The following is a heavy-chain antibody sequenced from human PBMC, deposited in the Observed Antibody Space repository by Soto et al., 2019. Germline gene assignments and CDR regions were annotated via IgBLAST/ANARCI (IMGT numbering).Heavy chain of an antibody. CDR3: ARDAPPHDFWSGYHDYYGMDV. J-gene: IGHJ6*02. D-gene: IGHD3-3*01. CDR1: GGSISSGVYY. CDR2: IYYSGST. V-gene: IGHV4-31*03. Sequence: SETLSLTCTVSGGSISSGVYYWSWIRQHPGKGLEWIGYIYYSGSTYYNPSLKSRVTISVDTSKNQFSLKLSSVTAADTAVYYCARDAPPHDFWSGYHDYYGMDVWAKGPRSPSP.